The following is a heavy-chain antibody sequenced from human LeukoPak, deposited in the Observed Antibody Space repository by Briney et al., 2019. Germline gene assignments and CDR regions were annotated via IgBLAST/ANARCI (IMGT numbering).Heavy chain of an antibody. CDR2: ISYSGST. J-gene: IGHJ4*02. CDR1: GGSISSSGDY. D-gene: IGHD6-13*01. Sequence: PSETLSLTCTVSGGSISSSGDYWGWIRQPPGKGLEWIGSISYSGSTYYNPSLKSRVTISVDTSKNQFSLKLSSVTAADTAVYYCTRHSSSSFNFDYWGQGTLVTVSS. CDR3: TRHSSSSFNFDY. V-gene: IGHV4-39*01.